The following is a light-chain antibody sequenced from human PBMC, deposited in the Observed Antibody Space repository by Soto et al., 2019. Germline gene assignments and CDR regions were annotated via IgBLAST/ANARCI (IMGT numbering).Light chain of an antibody. Sequence: ALTPPRFVSGSRGQPMTISSNDTISFVGGYDYVSWYQLHLGKAPKLMVFEVNTRPSGVSYRVSGSKSGNTASLTISGLQGEEEADYFCSSCSISTDCRFGTGTKGTV. CDR1: ISFVGGYDY. CDR2: EVN. J-gene: IGLJ1*01. V-gene: IGLV2-14*01. CDR3: SSCSISTDCR.